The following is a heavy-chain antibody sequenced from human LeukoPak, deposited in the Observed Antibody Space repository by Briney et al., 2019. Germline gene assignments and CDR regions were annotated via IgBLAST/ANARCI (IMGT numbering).Heavy chain of an antibody. CDR1: VGSISSYY. Sequence: SETLSLICSVSVGSISSYYWSWIRQPPGKGMEWTGYIYYSASTNYNPSLNSRVTISVDTSKNQFSLRLGSVTAADTAIYYCARAVSGRFDYWGQGTLVTVSS. V-gene: IGHV4-59*08. D-gene: IGHD6-19*01. CDR3: ARAVSGRFDY. CDR2: IYYSAST. J-gene: IGHJ4*02.